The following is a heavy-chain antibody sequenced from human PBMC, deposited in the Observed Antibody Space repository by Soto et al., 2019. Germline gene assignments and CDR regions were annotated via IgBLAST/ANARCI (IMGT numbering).Heavy chain of an antibody. D-gene: IGHD1-26*01. CDR1: SGSISSSNW. CDR3: ARDHMGDYYYYYMDV. J-gene: IGHJ6*03. CDR2: IYHSGST. V-gene: IGHV4-4*02. Sequence: SETLSLTCAVSSGSISSSNWWSWVRQPPGKGLEWIGEIYHSGSTNYNPSLKSRVTISVDKSKNQFSLKLSSVTAADTAVYYCARDHMGDYYYYYMDVWGKGTTVTVSS.